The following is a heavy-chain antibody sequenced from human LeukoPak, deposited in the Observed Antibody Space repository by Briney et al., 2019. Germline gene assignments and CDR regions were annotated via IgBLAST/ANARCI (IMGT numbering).Heavy chain of an antibody. CDR3: ARGGGYYSSAFDI. CDR2: MNPNSGNT. CDR1: GYTFTGYY. D-gene: IGHD3-3*01. J-gene: IGHJ3*02. Sequence: ASVKVSCKASGYTFTGYYMHWVRQATGQGLEWMGWMNPNSGNTGYAQKFQGRVTITRNTSISTAYMELSSLRSEDTAVYYCARGGGYYSSAFDIWGQGTMVTVSS. V-gene: IGHV1-8*03.